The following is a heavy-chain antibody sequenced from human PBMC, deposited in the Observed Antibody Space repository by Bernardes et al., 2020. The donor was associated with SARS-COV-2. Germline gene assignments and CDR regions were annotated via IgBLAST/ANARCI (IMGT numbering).Heavy chain of an antibody. Sequence: CCASFGFTFSSDWMHWVRQAPGKGLVWVSRINTDGSTTNYADSVKGRFTMSRDNAKNTLYVQMNSLRAEDTAVYYCARGLRSTVPNALVIWGQWTMFTVSS. CDR2: INTDGSTT. CDR1: GFTFSSDW. V-gene: IGHV3-74*01. CDR3: ARGLRSTVPNALVI. D-gene: IGHD4-17*01. J-gene: IGHJ3*02.